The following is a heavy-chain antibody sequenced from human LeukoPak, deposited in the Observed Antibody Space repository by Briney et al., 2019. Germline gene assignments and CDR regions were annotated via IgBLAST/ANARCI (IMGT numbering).Heavy chain of an antibody. Sequence: TGRSLRLSCAASAFFSSYGLHWVRQAPGKGLEWVALISHDGGKKYYADSVKGRFTISRDNSKNTLYLQMNSLTPDDTAVYYCAKGGQQRWIFDALDIWGQGTMVTVSS. J-gene: IGHJ3*02. CDR3: AKGGQQRWIFDALDI. CDR2: ISHDGGKK. CDR1: AFFSSYG. V-gene: IGHV3-30*18. D-gene: IGHD4-23*01.